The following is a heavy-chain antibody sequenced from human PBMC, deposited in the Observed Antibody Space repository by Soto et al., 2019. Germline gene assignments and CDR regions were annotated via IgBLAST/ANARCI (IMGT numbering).Heavy chain of an antibody. Sequence: SVKVSCKASGGTFSSYAISWVRQAPGQGLEWMGGIIPVFGTGIYAQKFQGRVTITADRSTNTAYMELSSLRSEDTAVYFCARVGGTGGYTYGLDYWGQGTLVTVSS. V-gene: IGHV1-69*06. CDR1: GGTFSSYA. CDR2: IIPVFGTG. CDR3: ARVGGTGGYTYGLDY. D-gene: IGHD5-18*01. J-gene: IGHJ4*02.